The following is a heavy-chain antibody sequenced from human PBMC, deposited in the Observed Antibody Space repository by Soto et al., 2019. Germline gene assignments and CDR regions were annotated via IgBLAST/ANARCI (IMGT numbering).Heavy chain of an antibody. CDR2: IDWDGGST. CDR1: GFTFGDYT. J-gene: IGHJ5*02. D-gene: IGHD2-15*01. Sequence: PGGSLRLSCAASGFTFGDYTMHWVRQAPGKGLEWVSLIDWDGGSTYYADSVKGRFTISRDNSKSTLYLQMNSLRAEDTAVYYCKAPAVAATTHWFDPWGQGTLVTVSS. CDR3: KAPAVAATTHWFDP. V-gene: IGHV3-43*01.